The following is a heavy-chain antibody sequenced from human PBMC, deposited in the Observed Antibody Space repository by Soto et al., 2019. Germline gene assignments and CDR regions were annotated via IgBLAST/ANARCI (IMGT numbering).Heavy chain of an antibody. Sequence: GGSLRLSCAASGFTFSDSAMHWVRQASGKGLEWLGRIRSKANNFATAYAASVKGRFTISRDDAKNTVYLQMNSLNSEDTAVYYCTRRSEYDSGGYYYAYDYWGQGTLVTVSS. V-gene: IGHV3-73*01. CDR3: TRRSEYDSGGYYYAYDY. CDR1: GFTFSDSA. D-gene: IGHD3-22*01. CDR2: IRSKANNFAT. J-gene: IGHJ4*02.